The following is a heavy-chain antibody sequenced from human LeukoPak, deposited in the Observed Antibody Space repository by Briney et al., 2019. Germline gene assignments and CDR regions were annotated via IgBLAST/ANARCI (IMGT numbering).Heavy chain of an antibody. CDR3: ARGVHNYYDSSIRVGAFDI. Sequence: GRSLRLSCAASGFTFSSYAMHWVRQAPGKGLEWVAVTSYDESDKYYADSVKGRLTISRDNSKNTLYLQMNSLRAEDAAVYYCARGVHNYYDSSIRVGAFDIWGQGTMVTVSS. D-gene: IGHD3-22*01. V-gene: IGHV3-30*04. CDR1: GFTFSSYA. J-gene: IGHJ3*02. CDR2: TSYDESDK.